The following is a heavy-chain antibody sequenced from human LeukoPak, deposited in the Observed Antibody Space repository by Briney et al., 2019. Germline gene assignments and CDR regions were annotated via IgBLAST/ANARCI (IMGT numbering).Heavy chain of an antibody. CDR1: GYTFTGYY. Sequence: GASVKVSCKAFGYTFTGYYMHWVRQAPGHGLEWMGWINPNSGSRSYAQKFQGRVTMTRDTSISTAYTELSRLESDDTAVYYCARGDGYSYGYLGYWGQGTLVTVSS. J-gene: IGHJ4*02. V-gene: IGHV1-2*02. CDR2: INPNSGSR. CDR3: ARGDGYSYGYLGY. D-gene: IGHD5-18*01.